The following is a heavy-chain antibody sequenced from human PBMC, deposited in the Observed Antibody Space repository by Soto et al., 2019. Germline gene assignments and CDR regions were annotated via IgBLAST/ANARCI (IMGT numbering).Heavy chain of an antibody. CDR2: ISGSGGYT. CDR3: AKVRDSSGSHY. Sequence: PGGSLRLSCAASGFTFSSYAMSWVRQAPGKGLEWVSVISGSGGYTYYVDSVKGRFTISRDNSKNTLYLQMNSLRAEDTAVYYCAKVRDSSGSHYWGQGTLVTVSS. J-gene: IGHJ4*02. V-gene: IGHV3-23*01. CDR1: GFTFSSYA. D-gene: IGHD3-22*01.